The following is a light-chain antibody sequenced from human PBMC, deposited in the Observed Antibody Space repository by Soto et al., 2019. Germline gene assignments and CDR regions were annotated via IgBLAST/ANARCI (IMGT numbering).Light chain of an antibody. CDR1: QDIRND. V-gene: IGKV1-6*01. J-gene: IGKJ1*01. Sequence: AIQVTQSPSSLSASVGDRVTITCRASQDIRNDLGWYQQNPGKAPKLLIYAASRLQSGVPSRFSGSGSGTDFALTINSLQPKDFATYYCQQHYRYPLTFGQGTLVEIK. CDR2: AAS. CDR3: QQHYRYPLT.